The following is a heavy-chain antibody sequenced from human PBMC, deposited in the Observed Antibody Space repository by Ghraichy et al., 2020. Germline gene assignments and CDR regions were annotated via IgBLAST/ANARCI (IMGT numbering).Heavy chain of an antibody. CDR1: GGSISSYY. Sequence: SETLSLTCTVSGGSISSYYWSWIRQPPGKGLEWIGYIYYSGSTNYNPSLKSRVTISVDTSKNQFSLKLSSVTAADTAVYYCARSAQDPSSGWYYFDYWGQGTLVTVSS. CDR3: ARSAQDPSSGWYYFDY. D-gene: IGHD6-19*01. J-gene: IGHJ4*02. CDR2: IYYSGST. V-gene: IGHV4-59*08.